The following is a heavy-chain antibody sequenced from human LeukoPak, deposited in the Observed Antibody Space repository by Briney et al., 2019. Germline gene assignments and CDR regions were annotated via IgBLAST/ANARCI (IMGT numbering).Heavy chain of an antibody. CDR1: GFTFSSYA. D-gene: IGHD6-19*01. CDR3: VTSEYSSGWYGY. Sequence: GGSLRLSCAASGFTFSSYAMSWVRQAPGKGLEWVSAISGSGGSTYYADSVKGRFTISRDNSKNTLYLQMNSLRAEDTAVYYCVTSEYSSGWYGYWGQGTLVTVSS. CDR2: ISGSGGST. V-gene: IGHV3-23*01. J-gene: IGHJ4*02.